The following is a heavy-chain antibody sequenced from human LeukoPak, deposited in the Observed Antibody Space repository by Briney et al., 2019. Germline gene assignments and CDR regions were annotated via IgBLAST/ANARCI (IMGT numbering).Heavy chain of an antibody. CDR1: GYTFTSYY. J-gene: IGHJ4*02. D-gene: IGHD3-10*01. CDR2: INPSGGST. CDR3: ARVRGSSSSGSYGNYFDY. Sequence: ASVKVSCKASGYTFTSYYMHWVRQAPGQGLEWMGIINPSGGSTSYAQKFQGRVTMTRDMSTSTVYMELSSLRSEDTAVYYCARVRGSSSSGSYGNYFDYWGQGTLVTVSS. V-gene: IGHV1-46*01.